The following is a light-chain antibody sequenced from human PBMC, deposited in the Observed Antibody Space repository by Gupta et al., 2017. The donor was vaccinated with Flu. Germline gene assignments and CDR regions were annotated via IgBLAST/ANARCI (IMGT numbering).Light chain of an antibody. CDR2: DSS. CDR1: QGVGSY. Sequence: EVVLTQSPATLSLSPGDRATLSCRASQGVGSYLAWYQQKLGQAPRLLIYDSSNRANGIPGRLSGSGTGTDFTLTISSLEPEDFAVYYCQQRHNWPLTFGGGTKVEIK. V-gene: IGKV3-11*01. CDR3: QQRHNWPLT. J-gene: IGKJ4*01.